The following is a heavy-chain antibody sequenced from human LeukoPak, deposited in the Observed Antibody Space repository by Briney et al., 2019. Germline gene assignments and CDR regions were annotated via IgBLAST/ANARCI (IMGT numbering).Heavy chain of an antibody. Sequence: ASVKVSCKASGYTFTSNYIHWVRQAPGQGLEWMGMIYPRDGSSSYAQKFQGRVTVTRDTSTSTVHMELSGLRSEDTAVYYCARDQEGFDYWGQGTLVTVSS. CDR3: ARDQEGFDY. CDR2: IYPRDGSS. CDR1: GYTFTSNY. J-gene: IGHJ4*02. V-gene: IGHV1-46*01.